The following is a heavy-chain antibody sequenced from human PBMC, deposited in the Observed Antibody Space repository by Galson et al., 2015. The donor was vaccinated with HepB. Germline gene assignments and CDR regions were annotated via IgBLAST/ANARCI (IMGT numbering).Heavy chain of an antibody. D-gene: IGHD6-13*01. CDR1: GGSFSGYY. V-gene: IGHV4-34*01. Sequence: TLSLTCAVYGGSFSGYYWSWIRQPPGKGLEWIGDISHSGSTNYKSSPKSRVTISRDTSKNQFSLKLSSVTAADTAVYYCARGSGNWYSGRYLNDYWGQGTLVTVSS. J-gene: IGHJ4*02. CDR2: ISHSGST. CDR3: ARGSGNWYSGRYLNDY.